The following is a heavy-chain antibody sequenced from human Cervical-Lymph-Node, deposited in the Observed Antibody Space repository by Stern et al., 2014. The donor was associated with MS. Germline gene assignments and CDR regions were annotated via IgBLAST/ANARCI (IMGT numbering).Heavy chain of an antibody. V-gene: IGHV4-59*01. CDR2: IYYTGST. CDR1: GDSISGYY. D-gene: IGHD3-10*01. J-gene: IGHJ4*02. Sequence: QVQLVESGPGLVRPSETLSLTCTVSGDSISGYYWSWIRQPPGKGLEWIGYIYYTGSTNYNPSLNSRVTMSLDTSKNQFSLRLSSVTAADTAVYYCAKYVRGDNLYYLDYWGQGALITVSS. CDR3: AKYVRGDNLYYLDY.